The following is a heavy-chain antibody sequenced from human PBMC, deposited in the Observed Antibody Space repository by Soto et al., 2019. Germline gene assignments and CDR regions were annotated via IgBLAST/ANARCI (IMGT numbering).Heavy chain of an antibody. D-gene: IGHD1-26*01. CDR1: GGSISDNY. Sequence: SETLSLTCTVSGGSISDNYWTWIRQPAGKGLEWIARTHCSGSTGYNPSLKTRLTMSVDTSKKPISLRLTSVTAADTAVYYCARDMHAGFTHYFDPWGQGTLVTVS. J-gene: IGHJ5*02. CDR3: ARDMHAGFTHYFDP. V-gene: IGHV4-4*07. CDR2: THCSGST.